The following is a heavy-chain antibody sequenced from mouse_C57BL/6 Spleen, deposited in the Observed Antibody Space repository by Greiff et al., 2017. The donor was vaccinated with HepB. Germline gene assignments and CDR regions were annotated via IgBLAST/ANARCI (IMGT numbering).Heavy chain of an antibody. Sequence: EVKLMDSGGGLVQPGGSMKLSCAASGFTFSDAWMDWVRQSPEKGLEWVAEIRNKANNHATYYAESVKGRFTISRDDSKSSVYLQMNSLRAEDTGIYYCTRRSLYYGSSYEDWYFDVWGTGTTVTVSS. CDR1: GFTFSDAW. D-gene: IGHD1-1*01. J-gene: IGHJ1*03. CDR2: IRNKANNHAT. CDR3: TRRSLYYGSSYEDWYFDV. V-gene: IGHV6-6*01.